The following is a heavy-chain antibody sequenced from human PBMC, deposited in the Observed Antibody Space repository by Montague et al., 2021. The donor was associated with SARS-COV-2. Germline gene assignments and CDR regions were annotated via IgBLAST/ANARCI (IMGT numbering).Heavy chain of an antibody. CDR3: ARDNYDYVWGSYRYIY. D-gene: IGHD3-16*02. J-gene: IGHJ4*02. Sequence: SLSLSWAASGFTFSSYAMHWVRQAPGKGLEWVAVISHDGSNKYYADSVKGRFTISRDNSKNTLYLQMNSLRAEDTAVYYCARDNYDYVWGSYRYIYWGQGTLVTVSS. CDR2: ISHDGSNK. V-gene: IGHV3-30*04. CDR1: GFTFSSYA.